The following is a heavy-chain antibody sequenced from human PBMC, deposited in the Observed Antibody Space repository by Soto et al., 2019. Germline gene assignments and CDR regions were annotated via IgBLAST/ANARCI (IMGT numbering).Heavy chain of an antibody. CDR3: AKALVRGLDY. D-gene: IGHD3-10*01. J-gene: IGHJ4*02. CDR1: VFNFSSYA. CDR2: ITGRGSSI. Sequence: PGWSLRLSCAASVFNFSSYAMSWVRQAPGKGLEWVSSITGRGSSIYYADSVKGRFTISKDHSSNTLYLQMDALRAEDSAVYYCAKALVRGLDYWGQGTLVTVSS. V-gene: IGHV3-23*01.